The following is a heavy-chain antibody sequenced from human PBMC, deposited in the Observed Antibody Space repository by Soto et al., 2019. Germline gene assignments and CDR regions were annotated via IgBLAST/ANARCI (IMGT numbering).Heavy chain of an antibody. Sequence: QVQLVESGGGLVKPGGSLRLSCAASGFTFSDYYMSWIRQAPGKGLEWVSYLSSSSSYTDYAGSVKGRFTISRDNAKNSLYLQMNSLRAEDTAVYYCARLTTNRYFDLWGRGTLVTVSS. V-gene: IGHV3-11*05. CDR1: GFTFSDYY. CDR3: ARLTTNRYFDL. J-gene: IGHJ2*01. D-gene: IGHD1-1*01. CDR2: LSSSSSYT.